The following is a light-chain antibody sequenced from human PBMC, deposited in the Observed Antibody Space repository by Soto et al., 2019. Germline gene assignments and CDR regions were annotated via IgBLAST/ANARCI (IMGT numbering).Light chain of an antibody. CDR2: DVS. CDR3: CSYTGNKVFV. J-gene: IGLJ1*01. Sequence: QSVLTQPRSLYASPGQSVTLSCTGPTIGAHSFVSWYQDRPDKVPKLLIYDVSQRPSGIPDRFSGSRSANTASLTISGLQADDAAAYYCCSYTGNKVFVFGTGTKVTVL. V-gene: IGLV2-11*01. CDR1: TIGAHSF.